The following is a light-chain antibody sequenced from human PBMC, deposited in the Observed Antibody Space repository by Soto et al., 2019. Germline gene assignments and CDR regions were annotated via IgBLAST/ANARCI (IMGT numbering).Light chain of an antibody. CDR3: QQYGSSPFT. CDR2: GAS. V-gene: IGKV3-20*01. J-gene: IGKJ4*01. CDR1: QRVSSSY. Sequence: EVVLTQSPGTLSLSPGEGATLTCKATQRVSSSYLAWYQQKPGQAPRLLIYGASSRATGIPDRFSGSGSGTDFMLTISRLEPEDFAVYFCQQYGSSPFTFGGGTKLEI.